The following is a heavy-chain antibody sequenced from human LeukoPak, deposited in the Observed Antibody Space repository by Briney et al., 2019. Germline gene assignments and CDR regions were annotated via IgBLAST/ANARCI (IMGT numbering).Heavy chain of an antibody. CDR3: ARRPTATYYYDSKAFDI. D-gene: IGHD3-22*01. J-gene: IGHJ3*02. CDR2: INHSGST. CDR1: GGSFSGYY. V-gene: IGHV4-34*01. Sequence: SETLSLTCAVYGGSFSGYYWSWIRQPPGKGLEWIGEINHSGSTNYNPSLKSRVTISVDTSKNQFSLKLSPVTAADTAVYYCARRPTATYYYDSKAFDIWGQGTMVTVS.